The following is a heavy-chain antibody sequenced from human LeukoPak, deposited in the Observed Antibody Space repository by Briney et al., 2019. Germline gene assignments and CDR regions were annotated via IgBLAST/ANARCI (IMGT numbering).Heavy chain of an antibody. CDR3: ARGAGIVVVPAANWFDP. J-gene: IGHJ5*02. CDR2: IYHSGST. V-gene: IGHV4-38-2*02. D-gene: IGHD2-2*01. Sequence: PSETLSLTCTVSGGSISSYYWSWIRQPPGKGLEWIGSIYHSGSTYYNPSLKSRVTISVDTSKNQFSLKLSSVTAADTAVYYCARGAGIVVVPAANWFDPWGQGTLVTVSS. CDR1: GGSISSYY.